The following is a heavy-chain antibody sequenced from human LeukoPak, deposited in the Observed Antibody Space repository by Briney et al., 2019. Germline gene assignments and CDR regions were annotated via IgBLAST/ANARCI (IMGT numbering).Heavy chain of an antibody. D-gene: IGHD6-13*01. CDR3: ARGLYSSSWLEYYYYMDV. CDR1: GYTFTGYY. CDR2: ISAYNGNT. V-gene: IGHV1-18*04. J-gene: IGHJ6*03. Sequence: SVKVSCKASGYTFTGYYMHWVRQAPGQGLEWMGWISAYNGNTNYAQKLQGRVTMTTDTSTSTAYMELRSLRSDDTAVYYCARGLYSSSWLEYYYYMDVWGKGPRSPSP.